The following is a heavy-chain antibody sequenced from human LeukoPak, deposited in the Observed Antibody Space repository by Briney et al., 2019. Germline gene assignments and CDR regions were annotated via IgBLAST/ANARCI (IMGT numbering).Heavy chain of an antibody. V-gene: IGHV3-23*01. CDR1: GFTFSSYA. CDR2: ISGSGGST. J-gene: IGHJ4*02. CDR3: ANSRRITGTTSY. D-gene: IGHD1-7*01. Sequence: HPGGSLRLSCAASGFTFSSYAMSWVRQAPGKGLEWVSAISGSGGSTYYADSVKGRFTISRDNSKNTLYLQMNSLRAEDTAVYYCANSRRITGTTSYWGQGTLVTVSS.